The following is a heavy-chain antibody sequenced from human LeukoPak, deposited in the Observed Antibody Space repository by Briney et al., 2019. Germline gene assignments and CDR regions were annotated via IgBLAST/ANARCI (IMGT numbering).Heavy chain of an antibody. CDR3: ARDIEGNDIAARPGGY. V-gene: IGHV3-30-3*01. D-gene: IGHD6-6*01. CDR1: GFTFSSYA. Sequence: GGSLRLSCAASGFTFSSYAMHWVRQAPGKGLEWVAVISYDGSNKYYADSVKGRFTISRDNSKNTLYLQMNSLRAEDTAVYYCARDIEGNDIAARPGGYWGQGTLVTVSS. CDR2: ISYDGSNK. J-gene: IGHJ4*02.